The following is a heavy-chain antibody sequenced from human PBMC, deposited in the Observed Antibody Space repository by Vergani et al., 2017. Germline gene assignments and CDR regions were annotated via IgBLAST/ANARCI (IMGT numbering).Heavy chain of an antibody. Sequence: QVQLQESGPGLLKPSETLSLTCAVYGGSFSGYYWSWIRQPPGKGLEWIGEINHSGSTNYNPSLKSRVTISVDTSKNQFSLKLSSVTAADTAVYYCASQKDYYGSGSYYNGQTSFDYWGQGTLVTVSS. CDR3: ASQKDYYGSGSYYNGQTSFDY. V-gene: IGHV4-34*01. J-gene: IGHJ4*02. CDR2: INHSGST. CDR1: GGSFSGYY. D-gene: IGHD3-10*01.